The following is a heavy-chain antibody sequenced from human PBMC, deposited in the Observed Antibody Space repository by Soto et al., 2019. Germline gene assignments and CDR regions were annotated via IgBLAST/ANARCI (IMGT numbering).Heavy chain of an antibody. Sequence: ASVKVSCKVSGYSPTELSIHCVRQSSGKGLEWMGGYDPEDGKIIYARKFQGTVNMTEDTSTDTAYMELTSPRFDDTAIYFRVSLSTSCTVTGCPWTWFDPWGQGTLVTVSS. CDR3: VSLSTSCTVTGCPWTWFDP. D-gene: IGHD2-2*01. CDR1: GYSPTELS. V-gene: IGHV1-24*01. J-gene: IGHJ5*02. CDR2: YDPEDGKI.